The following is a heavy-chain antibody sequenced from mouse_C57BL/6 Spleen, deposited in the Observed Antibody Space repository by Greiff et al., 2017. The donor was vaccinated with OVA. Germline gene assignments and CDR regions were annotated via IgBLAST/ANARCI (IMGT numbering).Heavy chain of an antibody. D-gene: IGHD2-1*01. CDR3: ASWGNYVDFDV. J-gene: IGHJ1*03. Sequence: EVKLVESGGGLVKPGGSLKLSCAASGFTFSDYGMHWVRQAPEKGLEWVAYISSGSSTIYYADTVKGRFTISRDNAKNTLFLQMTSLRSEDTAMYYCASWGNYVDFDVWGTGTTVTVSS. V-gene: IGHV5-17*01. CDR2: ISSGSSTI. CDR1: GFTFSDYG.